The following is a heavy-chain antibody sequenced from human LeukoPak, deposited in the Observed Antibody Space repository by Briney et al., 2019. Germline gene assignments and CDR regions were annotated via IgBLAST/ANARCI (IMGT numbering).Heavy chain of an antibody. V-gene: IGHV3-7*01. J-gene: IGHJ4*02. D-gene: IGHD3-10*01. CDR2: INQDGSEK. CDR3: ARDEGITMVRGVPLDS. CDR1: GFTFSIYW. Sequence: PGGSLRLSCAASGFTFSIYWMSWVRQAPGKGLEWVANINQDGSEKYYVDSVKGRFTISRDNAKNSLYLQMNSLRAEDTAVYYCARDEGITMVRGVPLDSWGQGTLVTVSS.